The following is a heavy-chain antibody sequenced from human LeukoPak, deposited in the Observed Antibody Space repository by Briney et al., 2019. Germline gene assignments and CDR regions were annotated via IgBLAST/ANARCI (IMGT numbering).Heavy chain of an antibody. CDR1: GFTFSYYG. CDR3: AKRLGDPRAFDY. Sequence: GGSLRLSCAASGFTFSYYGMHWVRQAPGKGLDWVAVIWHDESYIYYADSVKGRFTISRDNSKNTVYLQMNSLRADDTAVYYCAKRLGDPRAFDYWGQGTLVTVSS. CDR2: IWHDESYI. V-gene: IGHV3-33*06. J-gene: IGHJ4*02. D-gene: IGHD2-21*02.